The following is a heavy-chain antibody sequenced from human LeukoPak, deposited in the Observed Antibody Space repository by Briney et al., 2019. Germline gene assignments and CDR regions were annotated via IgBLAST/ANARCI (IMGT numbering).Heavy chain of an antibody. CDR3: ARASSGRYFAFIDY. V-gene: IGHV3-7*01. CDR2: INQDASEK. Sequence: GESLRLSCAASGLIFSNYWMGWVRQAPGKGLEWVASINQDASEKYYVDSVKGRFTISRDNAKNSLYLHMNSLRVEDTAVYYCARASSGRYFAFIDYWGQGILVTVSS. J-gene: IGHJ4*02. CDR1: GLIFSNYW. D-gene: IGHD1-26*01.